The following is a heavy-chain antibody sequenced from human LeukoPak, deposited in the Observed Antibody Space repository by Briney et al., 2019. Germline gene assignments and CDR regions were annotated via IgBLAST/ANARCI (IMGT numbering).Heavy chain of an antibody. D-gene: IGHD2-2*02. V-gene: IGHV3-11*04. J-gene: IGHJ3*02. CDR3: ARDRGCSSTSCYINAFDI. Sequence: PRGSLRLSCAASGFTFSDYYMSWIRQAPGKGLEWVSYIGSSGSTIYYADSVKGRFTISRDNAKNSLYLQMNSLRAEDTAVYYCARDRGCSSTSCYINAFDIWGQGTMVTVSS. CDR2: IGSSGSTI. CDR1: GFTFSDYY.